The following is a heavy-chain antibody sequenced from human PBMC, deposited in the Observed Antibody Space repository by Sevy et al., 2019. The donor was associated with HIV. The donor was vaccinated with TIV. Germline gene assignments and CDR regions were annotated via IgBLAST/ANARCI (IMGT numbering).Heavy chain of an antibody. Sequence: LSLTCTVSGGSISSGDYYWSWIRQPPGKGLEWIGYIYYSGSTYYNPSLKSRVTISVDTSKNQFSLKLSSVTAADTAVYYCARAGRGYSYGYIPHWGQGTLVTVSS. CDR3: ARAGRGYSYGYIPH. CDR2: IYYSGST. CDR1: GGSISSGDYY. J-gene: IGHJ4*02. V-gene: IGHV4-30-4*01. D-gene: IGHD5-18*01.